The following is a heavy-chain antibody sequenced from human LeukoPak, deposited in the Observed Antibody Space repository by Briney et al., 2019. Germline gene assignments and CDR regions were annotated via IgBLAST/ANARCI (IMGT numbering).Heavy chain of an antibody. V-gene: IGHV3-21*01. D-gene: IGHD6-19*01. CDR3: ARDSSGWLEPIN. Sequence: GGSLRLSCAASGFTFSSYSMNWVRQAPGKGLEWVSSISSSSSYIYYADSVKGRFTISRDNAKNSLYLQMNSLRAEDTAVYYCARDSSGWLEPINWGQGTLVTVSS. CDR2: ISSSSSYI. J-gene: IGHJ4*02. CDR1: GFTFSSYS.